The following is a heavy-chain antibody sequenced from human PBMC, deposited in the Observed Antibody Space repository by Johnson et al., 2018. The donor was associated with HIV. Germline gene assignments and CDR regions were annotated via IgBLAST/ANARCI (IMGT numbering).Heavy chain of an antibody. D-gene: IGHD6-19*01. Sequence: QVQLVESGGGLVKPGGSLRLSCAASGFTFSDYYMSWIRQAPGKGLEWVSYISSSGSTIYYAVPVRGRFTISRDNAKNALYMQMNSLRAEDTAEYYCASGQWRGAFDLWGQGTMVTVSS. CDR1: GFTFSDYY. V-gene: IGHV3-11*04. J-gene: IGHJ3*01. CDR2: ISSSGSTI. CDR3: ASGQWRGAFDL.